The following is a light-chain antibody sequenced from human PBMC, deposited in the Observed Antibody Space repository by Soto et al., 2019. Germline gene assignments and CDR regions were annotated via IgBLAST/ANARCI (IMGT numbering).Light chain of an antibody. V-gene: IGLV2-14*01. CDR1: SSDVGGYNY. CDR3: RSYTTTSTRV. Sequence: QSALTQPPSVSGSPGQSITISCAGTSSDVGGYNYVSWYQQHPGKAPKLLIYEVRNRPSGVSNRFSGSKSGNTASLTISGLQAEDEADYYCRSYTTTSTRVFGTGTKVTVL. J-gene: IGLJ1*01. CDR2: EVR.